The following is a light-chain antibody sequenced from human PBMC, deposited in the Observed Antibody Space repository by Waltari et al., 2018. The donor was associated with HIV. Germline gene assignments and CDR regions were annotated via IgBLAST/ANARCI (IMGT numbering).Light chain of an antibody. CDR3: SSYSSSDTHVV. CDR2: EVR. V-gene: IGLV2-14*01. Sequence: QSALTQPASVSGSPGQSITISCTGTSSDVGGYNYVSWYQQHPGKAPKFMIYEVRNRPSGVSNRFAGPKSGNTASLTISGLQAEDEAYYYCSSYSSSDTHVVFGGGTKLTVL. CDR1: SSDVGGYNY. J-gene: IGLJ2*01.